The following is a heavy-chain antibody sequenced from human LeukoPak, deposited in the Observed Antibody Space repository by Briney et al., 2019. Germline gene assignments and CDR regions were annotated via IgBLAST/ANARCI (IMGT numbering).Heavy chain of an antibody. V-gene: IGHV1-69*06. CDR1: GGTFSSYA. CDR2: IIPIFGTA. Sequence: GSSVKVSCKASGGTFSSYAISWVRQAPGQGLEWMGVIIPIFGTANYAQKFQGRVTITADKSTSTAYMELSRLRSEETAVYYCARGLRRSGQNRYFDLWGRGTLVTVSS. J-gene: IGHJ2*01. D-gene: IGHD6-19*01. CDR3: ARGLRRSGQNRYFDL.